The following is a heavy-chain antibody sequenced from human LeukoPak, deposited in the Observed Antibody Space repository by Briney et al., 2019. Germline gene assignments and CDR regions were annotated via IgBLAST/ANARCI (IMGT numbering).Heavy chain of an antibody. V-gene: IGHV4-4*07. D-gene: IGHD3-10*01. J-gene: IGHJ4*02. CDR1: GGSITSSC. Sequence: PSETLSLTCTVSGGSITSSCWSWIRQPAGKGLEWIGRIYTSESTNYNPSLKSRVTMSVDTSKNQFSLKLYSVTAADTAVYYCARQDFVGAFYWGQGTLVTVSS. CDR2: IYTSEST. CDR3: ARQDFVGAFY.